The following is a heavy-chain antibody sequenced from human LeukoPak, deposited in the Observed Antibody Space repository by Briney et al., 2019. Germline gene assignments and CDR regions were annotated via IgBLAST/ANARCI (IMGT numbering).Heavy chain of an antibody. CDR1: GGTFSSYA. Sequence: SVKVSCKASGGTFSSYAISWVRQAPGQGLEWMGGIIPIFGTANYAQKFQGRVTITTDESTSTAYMELSSLRSEDTAVYYCARGSDILSGLDVWGKGTTVTVSS. J-gene: IGHJ6*04. D-gene: IGHD3-9*01. V-gene: IGHV1-69*05. CDR2: IIPIFGTA. CDR3: ARGSDILSGLDV.